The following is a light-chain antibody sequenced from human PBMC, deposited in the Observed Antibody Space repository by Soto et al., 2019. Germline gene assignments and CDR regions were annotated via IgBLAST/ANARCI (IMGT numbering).Light chain of an antibody. Sequence: IVSTLSPGTLSFSPLDRATLSCRASQSMSNSNLAWYQHKPGQAPRLLIYGASTRATDIPPRFSGSGSGTEFTLTISSLQSEDFAIYYCQQYNNWPRTFGQGTKVDIK. J-gene: IGKJ1*01. CDR1: QSMSNSN. CDR2: GAS. CDR3: QQYNNWPRT. V-gene: IGKV3-15*01.